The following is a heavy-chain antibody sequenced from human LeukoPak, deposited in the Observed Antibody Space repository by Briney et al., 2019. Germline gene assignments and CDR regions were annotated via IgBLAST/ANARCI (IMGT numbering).Heavy chain of an antibody. CDR3: ARAGIAVAGPFDY. CDR1: GGTFSSYA. J-gene: IGHJ4*02. Sequence: SVTVSFTASGGTFSSYAISWVRQAPGQGLEWMGRIIPILGIANYAQKFQGRVTITADKSTSTAYMELSSLRSEDTAVYYCARAGIAVAGPFDYWGQGTLVTVSS. V-gene: IGHV1-69*04. CDR2: IIPILGIA. D-gene: IGHD6-19*01.